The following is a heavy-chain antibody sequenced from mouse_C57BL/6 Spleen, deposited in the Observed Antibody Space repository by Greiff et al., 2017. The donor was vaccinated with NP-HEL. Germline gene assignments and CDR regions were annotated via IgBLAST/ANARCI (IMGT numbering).Heavy chain of an antibody. V-gene: IGHV1-18*01. D-gene: IGHD2-1*01. J-gene: IGHJ3*01. CDR3: ARACNYGAGFAY. CDR1: GYTFTDYN. Sequence: VQLQQSGPELVKPGASVKIPCKASGYTFTDYNMDWVKQSHGKSLEWIGDINPNNGGTNYNQKFKGKATLTVDKSSSTAYMKLRSLTSEDTAVYYCARACNYGAGFAYWGQGTLVTVSA. CDR2: INPNNGGT.